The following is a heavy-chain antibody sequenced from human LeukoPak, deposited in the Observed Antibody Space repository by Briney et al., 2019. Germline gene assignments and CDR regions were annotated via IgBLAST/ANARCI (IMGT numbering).Heavy chain of an antibody. V-gene: IGHV3-23*01. J-gene: IGHJ3*02. CDR2: ISGSGGST. CDR3: ARRINSSVGFDI. D-gene: IGHD6-25*01. Sequence: GGSLRLSCAASGFSFIRYAMTWVRQAPGKGLEWVSSISGSGGSTYHADSVRGRFTISRDNSRNTLYLQMKSLKADDTAVYYCARRINSSVGFDIWGQGTMVTVSS. CDR1: GFSFIRYA.